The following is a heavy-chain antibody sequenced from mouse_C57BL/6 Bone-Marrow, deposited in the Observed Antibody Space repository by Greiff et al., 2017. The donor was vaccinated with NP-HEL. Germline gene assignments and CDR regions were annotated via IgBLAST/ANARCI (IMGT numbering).Heavy chain of an antibody. CDR1: GYSITSGYY. D-gene: IGHD4-1*01. CDR2: ISYDGSN. CDR3: ARELTGAFAY. V-gene: IGHV3-6*01. Sequence: VQLKESGPGLVKPSQSLSLTCSVTGYSITSGYYWNWIRQFPGNKLEWMGYISYDGSNNYNPSLKNRFSITRDTSKNQFFLKLNSVTTEDTATYYCARELTGAFAYWGQGTLVTVSA. J-gene: IGHJ3*01.